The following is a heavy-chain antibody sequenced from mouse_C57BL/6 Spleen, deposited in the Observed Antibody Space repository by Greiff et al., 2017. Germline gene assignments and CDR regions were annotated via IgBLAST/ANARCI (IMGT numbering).Heavy chain of an antibody. V-gene: IGHV1-5*01. CDR1: GYTFTSYW. Sequence: VQLQQSGTVLARPGASVKMSCKTSGYTFTSYWMHWVKQRPGQGLEWIGAIYPGNSDTSYNQKFKGKAKLTAVTSASTAYMELSSLTNEDSAVYYCTIYGSRTYYFDYWGQGTTLTVSS. CDR2: IYPGNSDT. D-gene: IGHD1-1*01. CDR3: TIYGSRTYYFDY. J-gene: IGHJ2*01.